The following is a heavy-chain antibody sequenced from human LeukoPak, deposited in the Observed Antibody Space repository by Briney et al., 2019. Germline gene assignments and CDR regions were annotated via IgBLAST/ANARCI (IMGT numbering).Heavy chain of an antibody. D-gene: IGHD2-8*01. J-gene: IGHJ4*02. CDR2: INPNSGGT. V-gene: IGHV1-2*02. CDR3: ARGPTNGLDY. CDR1: GYTLTELS. Sequence: ASVKVSCKVSGYTLTELSMHWVRQPPGQGLEWMGWINPNSGGTVYAQKFQGRVTMTRDTSINTVYMELSRLISDDTAFYYCARGPTNGLDYWGQGTLVTVSS.